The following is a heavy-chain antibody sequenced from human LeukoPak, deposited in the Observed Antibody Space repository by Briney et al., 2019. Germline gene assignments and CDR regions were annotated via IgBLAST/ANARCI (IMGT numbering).Heavy chain of an antibody. CDR2: IKSNTDGGTT. Sequence: GGSLRLSCAASGFTFSNAWMNWVRQAPGKGLEWVGRIKSNTDGGTTDYAAPVKGRFTISRDDSKNTLYLQMNSLKTEDTAVYYCTTLTTVTTDDYWGQGALVTVSS. CDR3: TTLTTVTTDDY. CDR1: GFTFSNAW. D-gene: IGHD4-11*01. J-gene: IGHJ4*02. V-gene: IGHV3-15*07.